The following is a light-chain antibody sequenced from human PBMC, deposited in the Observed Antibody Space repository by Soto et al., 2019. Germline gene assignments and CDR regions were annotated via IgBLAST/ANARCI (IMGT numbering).Light chain of an antibody. J-gene: IGLJ3*02. Sequence: QSVLTQPPSVSGAPGQRVTISCTGSRSNIGAGYDVHWYQQFPRTAPKLLIYANSNRPSGVPDRFSGSKSGTSASLAITGLQAEDEADYYCQSYDSSLSGWVFGGGTKVTVL. CDR2: ANS. CDR1: RSNIGAGYD. CDR3: QSYDSSLSGWV. V-gene: IGLV1-40*01.